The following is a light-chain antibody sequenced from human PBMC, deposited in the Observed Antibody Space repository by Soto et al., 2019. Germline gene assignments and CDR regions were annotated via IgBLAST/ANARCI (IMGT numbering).Light chain of an antibody. J-gene: IGKJ1*01. V-gene: IGKV1-5*03. CDR1: LGIRND. CDR2: RAS. CDR3: QQYNSYSWT. Sequence: IQLTQSPSSLSAPAGDRVTITCRASLGIRNDLGWYQQKPGKAPKLLIYRASSLESGVPSRFSGSGSGTEFTLTISSLQPDDFATYYCQQYNSYSWTFGQGTKVDI.